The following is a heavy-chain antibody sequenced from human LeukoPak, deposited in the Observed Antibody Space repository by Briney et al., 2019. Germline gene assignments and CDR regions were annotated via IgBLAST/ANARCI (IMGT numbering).Heavy chain of an antibody. CDR2: INHSGST. Sequence: SETLSLTCAVYGGSFSGYYWSWIRQPPGKGLEWIGEINHSGSTNYNPSLKSRVTISVDTSKNQFSLKLSSVTAADTAVYYCARHAGQPVNWFDPWGQGTLVTVSS. CDR3: ARHAGQPVNWFDP. D-gene: IGHD6-13*01. V-gene: IGHV4-34*01. CDR1: GGSFSGYY. J-gene: IGHJ5*02.